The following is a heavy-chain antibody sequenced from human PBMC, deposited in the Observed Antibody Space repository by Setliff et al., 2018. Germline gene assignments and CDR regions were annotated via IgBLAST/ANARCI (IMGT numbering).Heavy chain of an antibody. D-gene: IGHD2-15*01. Sequence: GGSLRLSCAASGFTFSSDSVSWVRQAPGKGLEWVAVIWDDGGNKYHADSVKGRFTISRDNSKNTLYLQMNSLRPEDTAVYYCARTCSGSGCYAGLESWGQGTPVTVSS. CDR2: IWDDGGNK. V-gene: IGHV3-33*08. CDR1: GFTFSSDS. J-gene: IGHJ4*02. CDR3: ARTCSGSGCYAGLES.